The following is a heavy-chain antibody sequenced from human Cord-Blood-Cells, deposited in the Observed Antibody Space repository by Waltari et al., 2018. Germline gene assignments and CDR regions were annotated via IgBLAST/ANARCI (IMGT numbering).Heavy chain of an antibody. J-gene: IGHJ4*02. D-gene: IGHD7-27*01. V-gene: IGHV4-38-2*01. CDR1: GYSISSGSY. Sequence: QVQLPESGPGLVKPSEPLSLTCAVSGYSISSGSYWGWIRQPPGKGLEWIGSIYHSGSTYYNPSLKSRVTISVDTSKNQFSLKLSSVTAADTAVYYCASPRGPGDRFDYWGQGTLVTVSS. CDR2: IYHSGST. CDR3: ASPRGPGDRFDY.